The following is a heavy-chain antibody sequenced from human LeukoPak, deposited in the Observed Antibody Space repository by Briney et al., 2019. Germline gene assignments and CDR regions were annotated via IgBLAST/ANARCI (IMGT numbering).Heavy chain of an antibody. CDR1: GFTFSSYE. Sequence: PGRSLRLSCAASGFTFSSYEMNWVRQAPGKGLEWVSYISSSGSTIYYADSVKGRFTISRDNAKNSLYLQMNSLRAEDTAVYYCARGSPRVVREVRGLYNWFDPWGQGTLVTVSS. V-gene: IGHV3-48*03. D-gene: IGHD3-10*01. CDR2: ISSSGSTI. CDR3: ARGSPRVVREVRGLYNWFDP. J-gene: IGHJ5*02.